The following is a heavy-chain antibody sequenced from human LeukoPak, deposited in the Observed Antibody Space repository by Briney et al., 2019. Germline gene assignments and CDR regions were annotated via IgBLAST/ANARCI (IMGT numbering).Heavy chain of an antibody. Sequence: GGSLRLSCVASGFTFSNYAMHWVRQAPGKGLEWVAVISYDGSNKYYADSVKGRITISRDNSKNTLYLQMNSLRAEDTALYYCAREVSEGFDFWGQGTLVTVSS. CDR2: ISYDGSNK. CDR3: AREVSEGFDF. CDR1: GFTFSNYA. D-gene: IGHD3-22*01. V-gene: IGHV3-30-3*01. J-gene: IGHJ4*02.